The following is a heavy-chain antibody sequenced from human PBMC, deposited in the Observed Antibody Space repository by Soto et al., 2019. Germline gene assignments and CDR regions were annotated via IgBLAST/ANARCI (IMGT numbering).Heavy chain of an antibody. D-gene: IGHD3-16*02. CDR1: GGTFSSYA. CDR2: IIPIFGTA. J-gene: IGHJ6*02. V-gene: IGHV1-69*13. CDR3: ASPGSVYDYVWGSYRPTAPYYYYGMDV. Sequence: SVKVSCKASGGTFSSYAISWVRQAPRQGLEWMGGIIPIFGTANYAQKFQGRVTITADESTSTAYMELSSLRSEDTAVYYYASPGSVYDYVWGSYRPTAPYYYYGMDVWGQGTTVTVSS.